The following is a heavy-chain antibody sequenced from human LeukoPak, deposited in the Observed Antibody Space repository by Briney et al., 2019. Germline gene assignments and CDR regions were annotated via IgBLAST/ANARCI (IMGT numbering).Heavy chain of an antibody. Sequence: SETLSLTCTVSGGSIISGGYYWSWIRQHPGKGLEWIGYIYYSGSTYYNPPLKRRVTISVDTSKNQFSLKLSSVTAADTAVYYCTRGKTYYYDSSGPKRGNWFDPWGQGTLVTVSS. CDR2: IYYSGST. CDR3: TRGKTYYYDSSGPKRGNWFDP. J-gene: IGHJ5*02. D-gene: IGHD3-22*01. CDR1: GGSIISGGYY. V-gene: IGHV4-31*03.